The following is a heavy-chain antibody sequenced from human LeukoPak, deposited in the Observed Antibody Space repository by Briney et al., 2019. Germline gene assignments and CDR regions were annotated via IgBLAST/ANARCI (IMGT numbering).Heavy chain of an antibody. D-gene: IGHD2-21*01. Sequence: PGGSLRLFCAASEFTFSTFWMSWAPQAPGKGLEWVANIKADGSVKHYVVPVEGRFSISRDNASSSLYLQMNSLRAEDTAVYYCVRDSDYQRNSGGLYAHYDALDIWGHGTMVTVSS. CDR1: EFTFSTFW. CDR2: IKADGSVK. CDR3: VRDSDYQRNSGGLYAHYDALDI. J-gene: IGHJ3*02. V-gene: IGHV3-7*01.